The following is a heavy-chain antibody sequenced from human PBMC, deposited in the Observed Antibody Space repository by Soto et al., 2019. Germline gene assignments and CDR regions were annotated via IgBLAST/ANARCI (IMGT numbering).Heavy chain of an antibody. V-gene: IGHV1-3*01. CDR2: INAGNGNI. CDR3: AREEPWETYRPRAFDY. Sequence: QVQLVQSGAEGKKPGASVKVSCKASGYTFTNYAMNWVRQAPGQRLEWMGWINAGNGNIRYSQKFQARVTITRDTFASTVYMELSSLSSEDTAVYYCAREEPWETYRPRAFDYWGQGTLVTVSS. D-gene: IGHD3-16*02. J-gene: IGHJ4*02. CDR1: GYTFTNYA.